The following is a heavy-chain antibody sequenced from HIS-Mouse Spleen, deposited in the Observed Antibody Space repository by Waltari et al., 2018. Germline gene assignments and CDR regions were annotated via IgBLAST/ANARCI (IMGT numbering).Heavy chain of an antibody. CDR3: ARGKGSSSWYYFDY. CDR2: INHSGST. D-gene: IGHD6-13*01. Sequence: QVQLQQWGAGLLKPSETLSLTCAVYGGSFSGYYWSWIRQPQGKGLGGIGEINHSGSTNYNPTLTSRVTISVDTSKNQFSLKLSSVTAADTAVYYCARGKGSSSWYYFDYWGQGTLVTVSS. V-gene: IGHV4-34*01. CDR1: GGSFSGYY. J-gene: IGHJ4*02.